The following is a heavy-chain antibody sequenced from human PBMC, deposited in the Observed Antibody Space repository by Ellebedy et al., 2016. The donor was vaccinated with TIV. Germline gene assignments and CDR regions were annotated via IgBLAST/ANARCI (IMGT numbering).Heavy chain of an antibody. D-gene: IGHD3-3*01. CDR2: IIPILGIA. CDR1: GGTFSSYA. Sequence: SVKVSCXASGGTFSSYAISWVRQAPGQGLEWMGGIIPILGIANYAQKFQGRVTITADKSTSTAYMELSSLRSEDTAVYYCARDGVRGAFDIWGQGTMVTVSS. V-gene: IGHV1-69*10. J-gene: IGHJ3*02. CDR3: ARDGVRGAFDI.